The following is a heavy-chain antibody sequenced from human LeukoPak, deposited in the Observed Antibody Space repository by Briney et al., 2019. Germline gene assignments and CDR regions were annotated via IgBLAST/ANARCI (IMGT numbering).Heavy chain of an antibody. CDR2: IYYTGRT. Sequence: SETLSLTCTVSGGSISSRSYYWGWIRQPPGKGLEWIGSIYYTGRTNYNPSLKSRVTISVDTSTDQFSLKLSSVTAADTAVYYCASRHLGYCTGGVCPYFDYWGQGTLVTVSS. J-gene: IGHJ4*02. D-gene: IGHD2-8*02. V-gene: IGHV4-39*01. CDR3: ASRHLGYCTGGVCPYFDY. CDR1: GGSISSRSYY.